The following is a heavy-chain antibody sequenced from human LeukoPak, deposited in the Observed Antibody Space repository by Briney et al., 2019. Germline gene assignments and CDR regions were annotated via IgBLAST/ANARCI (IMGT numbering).Heavy chain of an antibody. D-gene: IGHD2-8*01. V-gene: IGHV4-4*07. CDR3: ARDQVYCTNGVCEADWFDP. Sequence: PSETLSLTCTVSGGSISSYYWSWIRQPAGKGLEWIGRIYTSGSTNYNPSLKSRVTMSVDTSKNQFSLKLSSVTAADTAVYYCARDQVYCTNGVCEADWFDPRGQGTLVTVS. CDR1: GGSISSYY. CDR2: IYTSGST. J-gene: IGHJ5*02.